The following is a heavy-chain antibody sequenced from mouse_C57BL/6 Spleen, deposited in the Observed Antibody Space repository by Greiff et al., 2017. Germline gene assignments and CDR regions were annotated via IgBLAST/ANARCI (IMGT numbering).Heavy chain of an antibody. CDR2: IDPANGNT. CDR1: GFNIKNTY. CDR3: AREGRTPAIKTPSYVDV. J-gene: IGHJ1*03. Sequence: EVQLQQSVAELVRPGASVKLSCTASGFNIKNTYMHWVKQRPEQGLEWIGRIDPANGNTKYAPKFQGKATITADTSSNTAYLQRSSLTSEDTAIYYCAREGRTPAIKTPSYVDVWGTGTTGTVSS. V-gene: IGHV14-3*01. D-gene: IGHD1-2*01.